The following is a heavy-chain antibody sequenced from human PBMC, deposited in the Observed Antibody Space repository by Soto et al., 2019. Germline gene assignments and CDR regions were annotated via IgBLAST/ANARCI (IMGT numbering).Heavy chain of an antibody. J-gene: IGHJ6*02. V-gene: IGHV1-3*05. Sequence: QVQLVQSGAEEKKPGASVKVSCKASGYTFTSYAMHWVRQAPGQRLEWMGWINAGNGNTKYSQKFQGGVTISGETTASIAYMELSSMRSEDTVLYYSARDRSYYGMDVWGQGTTVTVSS. CDR3: ARDRSYYGMDV. CDR2: INAGNGNT. CDR1: GYTFTSYA.